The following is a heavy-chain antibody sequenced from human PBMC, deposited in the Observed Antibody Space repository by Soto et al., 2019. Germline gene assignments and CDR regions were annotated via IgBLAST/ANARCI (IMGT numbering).Heavy chain of an antibody. V-gene: IGHV1-18*01. J-gene: IGHJ5*02. CDR1: GYTFTIYG. CDR3: ARVPYKSSVVGWFDP. Sequence: ASVKVSCKASGYTFTIYGIIWVRQAPGQGLEWMGWISAYNGNTNYAQKLQGRVTMTTDTSTSTAYMELRSLRSDDTAVYYCARVPYKSSVVGWFDPWGQGTLVT. CDR2: ISAYNGNT. D-gene: IGHD2-15*01.